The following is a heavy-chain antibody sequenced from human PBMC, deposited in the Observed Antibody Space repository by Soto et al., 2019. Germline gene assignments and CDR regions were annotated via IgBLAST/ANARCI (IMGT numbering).Heavy chain of an antibody. V-gene: IGHV3-43*01. CDR1: GFTFDDYT. CDR3: ARRPENFWSGYPEAFDY. Sequence: PGGSLRLSCAASGFTFDDYTMHWVRQAPGKGLEWVSLISWDGGSTYYADSVKGRFTISRDNSKNSLYLQMNSLRADDTGVYYCARRPENFWSGYPEAFDYWGPGTLVTVSS. D-gene: IGHD3-3*01. CDR2: ISWDGGST. J-gene: IGHJ4*02.